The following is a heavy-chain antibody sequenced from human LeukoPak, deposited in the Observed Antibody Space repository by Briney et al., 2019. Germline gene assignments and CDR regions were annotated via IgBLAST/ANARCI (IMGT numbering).Heavy chain of an antibody. V-gene: IGHV3-23*01. Sequence: GGSLRLSCAASGFTFSSYAMSWVRQAPGKGLEWVSAISGSGGSTYYADSVKGRFTVSRDNSKNTLYLQMNSLRAEDTAVYYCASTATVVVPAAIRYWGQGTLVTVSS. CDR1: GFTFSSYA. CDR2: ISGSGGST. CDR3: ASTATVVVPAAIRY. J-gene: IGHJ4*02. D-gene: IGHD2-2*01.